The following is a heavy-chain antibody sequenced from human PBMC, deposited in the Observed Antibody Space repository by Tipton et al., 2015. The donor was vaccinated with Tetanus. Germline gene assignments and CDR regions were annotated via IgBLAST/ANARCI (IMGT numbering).Heavy chain of an antibody. CDR1: GASISGGRYF. V-gene: IGHV4-31*03. D-gene: IGHD2-8*01. CDR2: IYYSGDT. CDR3: ARRSYCTSTRCFDAFDL. Sequence: TLSLTCSVSGASISGGRYFWNWVRQHPEKGLEWIGYIYYSGDTYINPSLKTRVTMSVDTSKNQISLNLNSVTAADTAVYFCARRSYCTSTRCFDAFDLWGPGTRVTVSS. J-gene: IGHJ3*01.